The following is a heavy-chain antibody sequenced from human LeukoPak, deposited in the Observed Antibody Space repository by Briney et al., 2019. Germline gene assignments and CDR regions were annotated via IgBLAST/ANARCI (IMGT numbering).Heavy chain of an antibody. J-gene: IGHJ4*02. Sequence: SETLSLTCAVSGGSISSYYWSWIRQPPGKGLEWIGYIYYSGSTNYNPSLKSRVTMSVDTSKNQFSLKLSSVTAADTAVYYCARSGALVGATRHYFDYWGQGTLVTVSS. D-gene: IGHD1-26*01. V-gene: IGHV4-59*08. CDR2: IYYSGST. CDR1: GGSISSYY. CDR3: ARSGALVGATRHYFDY.